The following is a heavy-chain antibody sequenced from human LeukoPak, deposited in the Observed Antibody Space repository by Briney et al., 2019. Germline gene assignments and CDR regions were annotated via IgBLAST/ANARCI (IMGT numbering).Heavy chain of an antibody. CDR1: GYTFTRYY. D-gene: IGHD5-24*01. Sequence: ASVKVSCKASGYTFTRYYIHWVRQAPGQGLEWMGLINPSGDSTNYAQKFQGRVTMTRDTSMSTAYMDLNRLTSDDTAVYFCARDRYGDGFAHFDYWGQGTLVTVSS. CDR2: INPSGDST. J-gene: IGHJ4*02. V-gene: IGHV1-46*01. CDR3: ARDRYGDGFAHFDY.